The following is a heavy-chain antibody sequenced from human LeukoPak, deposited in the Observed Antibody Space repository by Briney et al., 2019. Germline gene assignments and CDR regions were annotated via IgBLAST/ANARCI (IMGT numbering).Heavy chain of an antibody. CDR1: GASINFYY. CDR2: IYTGGSA. CDR3: AKGSGLRFDD. J-gene: IGHJ4*02. D-gene: IGHD3-10*01. V-gene: IGHV4-4*07. Sequence: SETLSLTCAVSGASINFYYWSWIRQPAGKGLEWIGRIYTGGSANYSPSLKSRVTMSIDTSRNQFSLTLTSVTAADTAVYYCAKGSGLRFDDWGQGTLVTVSS.